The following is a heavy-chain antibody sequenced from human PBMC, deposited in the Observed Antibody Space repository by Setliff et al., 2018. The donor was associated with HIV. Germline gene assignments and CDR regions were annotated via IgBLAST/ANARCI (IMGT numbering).Heavy chain of an antibody. CDR1: GHSISGYY. CDR2: IHTSGNT. Sequence: SETLSLTCSVSGHSISGYYWSWIRQPAGRGLEWIGRIHTSGNTNYNPSLRGRVTMSVDMSKNQFSLKLTSVSAADTAVYYCARDRIEFVAEDPHDVFDIWGRGALVTVSS. CDR3: ARDRIEFVAEDPHDVFDI. D-gene: IGHD5-12*01. J-gene: IGHJ3*02. V-gene: IGHV4-4*07.